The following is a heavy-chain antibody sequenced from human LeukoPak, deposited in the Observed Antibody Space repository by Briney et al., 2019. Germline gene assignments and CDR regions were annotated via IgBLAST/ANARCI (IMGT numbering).Heavy chain of an antibody. V-gene: IGHV3-48*01. Sequence: GGSLRLSCTGSGFTFSTYTMNWVRQAPGKGLEWVASIGSTSSNINYADSVEGRFTISRDNAKNSLYLQMNGLRAEDTAVYYCARDGLRTVRGIVVVITVNWFDPWGQGTLVTVSS. D-gene: IGHD3-22*01. CDR3: ARDGLRTVRGIVVVITVNWFDP. CDR2: IGSTSSNI. J-gene: IGHJ5*02. CDR1: GFTFSTYT.